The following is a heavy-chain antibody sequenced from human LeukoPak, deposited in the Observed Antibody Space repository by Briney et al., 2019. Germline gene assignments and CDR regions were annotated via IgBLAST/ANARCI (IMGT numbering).Heavy chain of an antibody. D-gene: IGHD3-10*01. CDR1: GGSISNYY. J-gene: IGHJ4*02. V-gene: IGHV4-59*08. CDR3: ARFGITVVRGGKYYFDY. CDR2: IYYSGAT. Sequence: SETLSLTCTVSGGSISNYYWSWLRQPPGKGLEWLGHIYYSGATKYNPSLKSRITISVDTSKNQFSLMLSSVTAADTAVYYCARFGITVVRGGKYYFDYWGQGTLVTVSS.